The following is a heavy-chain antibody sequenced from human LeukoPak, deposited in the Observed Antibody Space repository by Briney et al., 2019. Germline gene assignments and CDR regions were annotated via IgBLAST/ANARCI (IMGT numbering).Heavy chain of an antibody. CDR1: GGSFSGYY. J-gene: IGHJ4*02. V-gene: IGHV4-34*01. CDR3: ARGLY. Sequence: SETLSLTCAVYGGSFSGYYWSWIRQPPGKGLEWIGEINHSGSTNYNPSLKSRVTISVDTSKNQFSLKLSSVTAEDTAVYYCARGLYWGQGTLVTVSS. CDR2: INHSGST.